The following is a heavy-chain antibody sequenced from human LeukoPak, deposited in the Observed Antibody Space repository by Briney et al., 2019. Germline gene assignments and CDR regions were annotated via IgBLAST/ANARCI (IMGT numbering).Heavy chain of an antibody. CDR3: AKDPGYCSGGSCYPGFDY. V-gene: IGHV3-23*01. D-gene: IGHD2-15*01. Sequence: GGSLRLSCAASGFTFSSYAMSWVRQAPGEGLEWVSAISGSGGSTYYADSVKGRFTISRDNSKNTLYLQMNSLRAEDTAVYYCAKDPGYCSGGSCYPGFDYWGQGTLVTVSS. J-gene: IGHJ4*02. CDR2: ISGSGGST. CDR1: GFTFSSYA.